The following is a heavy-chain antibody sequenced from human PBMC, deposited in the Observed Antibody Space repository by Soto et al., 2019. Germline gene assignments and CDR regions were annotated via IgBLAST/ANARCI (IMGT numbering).Heavy chain of an antibody. J-gene: IGHJ3*02. CDR2: ISGSGGST. CDR3: AKDLTGYDAFDI. D-gene: IGHD3-9*01. V-gene: IGHV3-23*01. Sequence: GGSLRLSCAASGFTFSSYAMSWVRQAPGKGLEWVSGISGSGGSTYYADSVKGRFTISRDNSKNTLYLQMNSLRAEDTAVDYCAKDLTGYDAFDIWGQGTMVTVSS. CDR1: GFTFSSYA.